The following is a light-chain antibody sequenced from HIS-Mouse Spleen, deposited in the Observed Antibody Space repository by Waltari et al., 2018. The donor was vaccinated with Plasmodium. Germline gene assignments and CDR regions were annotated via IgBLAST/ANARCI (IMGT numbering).Light chain of an antibody. V-gene: IGLV2-8*01. J-gene: IGLJ2*01. CDR3: SSYAGSNNLV. CDR2: EVS. CDR1: SSDVGGSKY. Sequence: QSALTQPPSASGSPGQSVTISCTGSSSDVGGSKYVSWYQQHPGKAPKLMINEVSKRPSGVPDRFSGSKSGNTASLTVSGLQAEDEADYYCSSYAGSNNLVFGGGTKLTVL.